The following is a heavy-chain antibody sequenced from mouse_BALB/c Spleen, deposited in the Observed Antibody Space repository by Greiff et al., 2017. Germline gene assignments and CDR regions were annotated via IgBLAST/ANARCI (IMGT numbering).Heavy chain of an antibody. D-gene: IGHD1-2*01. CDR2: ISYSGST. J-gene: IGHJ2*01. V-gene: IGHV3-2*02. CDR3: ARDLLRLRSYYFDY. Sequence: EVKLMESGPGLVKPSQSLSLTCTVTGYSITSDYAWNWIRQFPGNKLEWMGYISYSGSTSYNPSLKSRISITRDTSKNQFFLQLNSVTTEDTATYYCARDLLRLRSYYFDYWGQGTTLTVSS. CDR1: GYSITSDYA.